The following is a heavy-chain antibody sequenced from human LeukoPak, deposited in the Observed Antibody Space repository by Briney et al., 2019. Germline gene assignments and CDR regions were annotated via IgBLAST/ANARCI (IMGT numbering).Heavy chain of an antibody. CDR3: ARESSYGSGSYSPNGMDV. CDR1: GYTFTSYG. J-gene: IGHJ6*02. V-gene: IGHV1-18*01. Sequence: GASVKVSCTASGYTFTSYGISWVRQAPGQGLEWMGWISAYNGNTNYAQKLQGRVTMTTDTSTSTAYMELRSLRSDDTAVYYCARESSYGSGSYSPNGMDVWGQGTTVTVSS. CDR2: ISAYNGNT. D-gene: IGHD3-10*01.